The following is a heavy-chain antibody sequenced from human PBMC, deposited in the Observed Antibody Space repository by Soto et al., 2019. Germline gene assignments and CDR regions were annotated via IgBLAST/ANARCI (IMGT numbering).Heavy chain of an antibody. J-gene: IGHJ6*02. Sequence: GASVKVSCKASGGTFGSYAISWVRQAPGQGLEWMGGIIPIFGTANYAQKFQGRVTITADESTSTAYMELSSLRSEDTAVYYCARVSVPGSYLRNRDYYYYGMDVWGQGTTVTVSS. CDR3: ARVSVPGSYLRNRDYYYYGMDV. V-gene: IGHV1-69*13. CDR1: GGTFGSYA. D-gene: IGHD3-10*01. CDR2: IIPIFGTA.